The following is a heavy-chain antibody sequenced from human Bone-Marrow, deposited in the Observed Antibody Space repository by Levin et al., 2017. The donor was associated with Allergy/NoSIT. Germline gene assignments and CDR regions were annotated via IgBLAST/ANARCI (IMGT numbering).Heavy chain of an antibody. V-gene: IGHV3-13*04. J-gene: IGHJ4*02. CDR2: IGVTGDT. D-gene: IGHD7-27*01. Sequence: GGSLRLSCTASGFTFSSYDMHWVRQDAGKGLEWVSGIGVTGDTNYPDSVKGRFTISRDNGNNSLYLQMNSLRAGDTALYYCARGDSINWGTVGEFEFWGQGTLVTVSS. CDR3: ARGDSINWGTVGEFEF. CDR1: GFTFSSYD.